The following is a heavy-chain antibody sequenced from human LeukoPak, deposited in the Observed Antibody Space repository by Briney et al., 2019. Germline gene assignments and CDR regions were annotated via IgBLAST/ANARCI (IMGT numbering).Heavy chain of an antibody. CDR1: GYTFPRYY. D-gene: IGHD1-26*01. Sequence: ASVEVSYKPCGYTFPRYYMLWVRQAPGQGLEGVGIINPSWGSPRYAQMLQERVTMNRDMSTHTVHMELRGLRSEDTAVYYCASETSRVGACDYWGQGNLVTVSS. CDR2: INPSWGSP. J-gene: IGHJ4*02. V-gene: IGHV1-46*01. CDR3: ASETSRVGACDY.